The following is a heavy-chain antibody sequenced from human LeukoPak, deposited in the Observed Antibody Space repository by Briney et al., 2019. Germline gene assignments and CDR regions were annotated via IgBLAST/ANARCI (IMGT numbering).Heavy chain of an antibody. CDR3: AKTYYDILTGYGYYGMDV. D-gene: IGHD3-9*01. CDR2: ISGSGGST. Sequence: GGSLRLSCAASGFTFSSYAMSWVRQAPGKGPGWVSAISGSGGSTYYADSVKGRFTISRDNSKNTLYLQMNSLRAEDTAVYYCAKTYYDILTGYGYYGMDVWGQGTTVTVSS. J-gene: IGHJ6*02. V-gene: IGHV3-23*01. CDR1: GFTFSSYA.